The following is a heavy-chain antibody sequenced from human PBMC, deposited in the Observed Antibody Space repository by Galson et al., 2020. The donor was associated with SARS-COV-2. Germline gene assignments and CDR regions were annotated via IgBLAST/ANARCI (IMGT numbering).Heavy chain of an antibody. Sequence: GGSLRLSCAASGFTFSLSGMNWVRKAPGKGLEWASSISSSSYIFYAGSVKGRFTISRDKAKNSLYLQMNSLRAEDTAVYYCARGDDFWSSDGPNMDVWGKGTTVTVSS. V-gene: IGHV3-21*01. CDR2: ISSSSYI. D-gene: IGHD3-3*01. CDR3: ARGDDFWSSDGPNMDV. J-gene: IGHJ6*03. CDR1: GFTFSLSG.